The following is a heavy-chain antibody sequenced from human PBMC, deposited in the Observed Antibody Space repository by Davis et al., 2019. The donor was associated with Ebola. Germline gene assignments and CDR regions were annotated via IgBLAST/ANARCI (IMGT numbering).Heavy chain of an antibody. Sequence: GESLKISCAVSGFTFSDYLMSWIRQAPVKGLEWFSYIRSGGTYTKYPDGVKGRFTISRDNAKKSLYLQMNSLRAEDTAVYYCARVGMTTVTTFDYWGQGTLVTVSS. V-gene: IGHV3-11*06. D-gene: IGHD4-11*01. J-gene: IGHJ4*02. CDR2: IRSGGTYT. CDR1: GFTFSDYL. CDR3: ARVGMTTVTTFDY.